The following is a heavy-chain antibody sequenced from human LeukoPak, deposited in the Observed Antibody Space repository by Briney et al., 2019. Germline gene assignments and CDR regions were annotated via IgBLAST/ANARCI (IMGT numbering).Heavy chain of an antibody. V-gene: IGHV4-4*08. CDR3: ARDVCTGTACRSGAVFDY. Sequence: PSETLSLTCTVSGGSISSYYWSWIRQPPGKGLEWIGYIYNSGSTKYNPSLKSRVTISVDTSKNQISLKLSSVTAADTAVYYCARDVCTGTACRSGAVFDYWGQGILVTVSS. CDR2: IYNSGST. J-gene: IGHJ4*02. CDR1: GGSISSYY. D-gene: IGHD2-8*02.